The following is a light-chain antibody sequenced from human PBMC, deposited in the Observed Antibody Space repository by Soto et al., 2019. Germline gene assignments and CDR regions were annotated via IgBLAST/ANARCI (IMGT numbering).Light chain of an antibody. Sequence: DFQMTQSPSSLSPSVGDRVTITCRASQSISSYLNWYQQQQGKAPNXLIYTASSLESGVPSRFSGSGSGTDLTITITSLQPEDGETYFCQQSYSRPRTFGQGTKVDIK. CDR3: QQSYSRPRT. V-gene: IGKV1-39*01. CDR2: TAS. J-gene: IGKJ1*01. CDR1: QSISSY.